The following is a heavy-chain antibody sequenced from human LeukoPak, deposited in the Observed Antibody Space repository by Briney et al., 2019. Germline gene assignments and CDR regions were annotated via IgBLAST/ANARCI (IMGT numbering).Heavy chain of an antibody. Sequence: ASVKVSCKTSGYTFTSYYIHWVRQAPGQGLEWMGIINPSGGSTSYAQKFQGRVTMTRDTSTSTVYMELSSLRSEDTAVYYCARDRDYDILTGYYYWFDPWGQGTLVTVSS. CDR3: ARDRDYDILTGYYYWFDP. CDR1: GYTFTSYY. J-gene: IGHJ5*02. CDR2: INPSGGST. D-gene: IGHD3-9*01. V-gene: IGHV1-46*01.